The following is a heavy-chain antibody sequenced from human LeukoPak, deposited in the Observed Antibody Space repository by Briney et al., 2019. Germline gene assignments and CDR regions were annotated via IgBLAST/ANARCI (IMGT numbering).Heavy chain of an antibody. CDR1: GFTVSSNY. V-gene: IGHV4-34*01. J-gene: IGHJ4*02. D-gene: IGHD6-13*01. Sequence: PGGSLRLSCAASGFTVSSNYMSWIRQPPGKGLEWIGEINHSGSTNYNPSLKSRVTISVDTSKNQFSLKLSSVTAADTAVYYCARAEQQLVPPSSIYYFDYWGQGTLVTVSS. CDR2: INHSGST. CDR3: ARAEQQLVPPSSIYYFDY.